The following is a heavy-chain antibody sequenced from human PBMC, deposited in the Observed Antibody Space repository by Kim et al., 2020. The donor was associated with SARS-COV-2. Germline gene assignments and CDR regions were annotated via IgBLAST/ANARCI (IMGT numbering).Heavy chain of an antibody. D-gene: IGHD7-27*01. J-gene: IGHJ4*02. CDR2: RDK. Sequence: RDKSDADSVRCRLPISRDNARNTLFLQMNSLTAADTAVYYCARNNWGIDYWGQGTRVTVSS. V-gene: IGHV3-74*01. CDR3: ARNNWGIDY.